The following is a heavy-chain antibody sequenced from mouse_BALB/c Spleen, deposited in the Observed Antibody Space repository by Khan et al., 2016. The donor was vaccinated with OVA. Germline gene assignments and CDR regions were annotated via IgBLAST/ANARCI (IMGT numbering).Heavy chain of an antibody. J-gene: IGHJ3*01. D-gene: IGHD1-1*01. CDR3: ATHNYGPFAY. CDR1: GFTFSTYA. Sequence: EVELVESGGGLVKPGGPLKLSCAASGFTFSTYAMSWVRQTPEKRLEWVTTISSYGDYTYYPDSVKGRFTISRDNAKNTLYLQMSSLRSEDTAMYYCATHNYGPFAYWGRGTLVTVSA. V-gene: IGHV5-9-3*01. CDR2: ISSYGDYT.